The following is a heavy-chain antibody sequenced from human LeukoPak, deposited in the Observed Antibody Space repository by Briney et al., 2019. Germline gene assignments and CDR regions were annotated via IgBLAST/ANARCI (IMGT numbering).Heavy chain of an antibody. CDR3: AVWFGELDAFDI. J-gene: IGHJ3*02. Sequence: ASVKVSCKASGYTFTSYDINWVRQATGQGLEWMGWMNPNSGNTGYAQKFQGRVTITRNTSTSTAYMELSSLRSEDTAVYYCAVWFGELDAFDIWGQGTMVTVSS. CDR2: MNPNSGNT. CDR1: GYTFTSYD. D-gene: IGHD3-10*01. V-gene: IGHV1-8*03.